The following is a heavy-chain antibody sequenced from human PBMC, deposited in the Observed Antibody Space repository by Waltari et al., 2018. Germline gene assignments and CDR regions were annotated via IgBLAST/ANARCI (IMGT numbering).Heavy chain of an antibody. CDR3: AIAWIALSLGATRAFDI. D-gene: IGHD1-26*01. CDR1: GGSFSGYY. V-gene: IGHV4-34*01. CDR2: INHSGST. Sequence: QVQLQQWGAGLLKPSETLSLTCAVYGGSFSGYYWSWIRQPPGKGLEWIGEINHSGSTNYKPSLKSRVTIAGDKSKKQFSLKLSSVTAADTAVYYCAIAWIALSLGATRAFDIWGQGTIVTVS. J-gene: IGHJ3*02.